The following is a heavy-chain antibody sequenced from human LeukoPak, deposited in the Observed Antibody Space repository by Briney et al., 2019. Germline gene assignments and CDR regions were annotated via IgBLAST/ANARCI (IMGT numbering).Heavy chain of an antibody. CDR2: ISYDGSNK. CDR1: GFTFSSYG. CDR3: AKDRGYSRGYFDY. J-gene: IGHJ4*02. V-gene: IGHV3-30*18. D-gene: IGHD6-13*01. Sequence: GGSLRRSCAASGFTFSSYGMHWVRQAPGKGLEWVAVISYDGSNKYYADSVKGRFTISRDNSKNTLYLQMNSLRAEDTAVYYCAKDRGYSRGYFDYWGQGTLVTVSS.